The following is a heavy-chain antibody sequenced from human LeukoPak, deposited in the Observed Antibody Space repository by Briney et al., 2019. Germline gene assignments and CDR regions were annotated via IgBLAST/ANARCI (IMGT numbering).Heavy chain of an antibody. CDR1: GFTFSSYA. V-gene: IGHV3-23*01. D-gene: IGHD2/OR15-2a*01. CDR3: ATALSTRSYYYGMDV. CDR2: ISDSGVSI. J-gene: IGHJ6*02. Sequence: GGSLRLSCAASGFTFSSYAMSWVRHAPGKGLEWVSVISDSGVSIYYADSVKGRFTISRDNSKNTLYLQMNSLRDEDTAVYYCATALSTRSYYYGMDVWGQGTTVTVSS.